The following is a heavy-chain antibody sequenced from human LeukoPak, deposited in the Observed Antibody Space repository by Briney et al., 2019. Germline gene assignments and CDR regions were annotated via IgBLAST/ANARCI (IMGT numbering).Heavy chain of an antibody. J-gene: IGHJ4*02. Sequence: SVKVSCKASGGTFSSYAISWVRQAPGQGLEWMGRIIPIFGTANCAQKFQGRVTITTDESTSTAYMELSSLRSEDTAVYYCARGGSSRGDRFDYWGQGTLVTVSS. CDR1: GGTFSSYA. CDR3: ARGGSSRGDRFDY. V-gene: IGHV1-69*05. D-gene: IGHD3-10*01. CDR2: IIPIFGTA.